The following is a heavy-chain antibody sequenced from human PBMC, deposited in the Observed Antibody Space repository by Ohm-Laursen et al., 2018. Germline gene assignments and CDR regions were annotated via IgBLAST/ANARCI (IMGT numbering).Heavy chain of an antibody. CDR1: RFTFNSYT. J-gene: IGHJ4*02. D-gene: IGHD5-18*01. V-gene: IGHV3-23*01. Sequence: SLRLSCTASRFTFNSYTMSWVRQAPGKGLEWVSAISGSGGSTYYEDSVKGRFTISRDNSKNTLYLQMNSLRVEDTAVYHCAKLTAMSTVFDYWGQGTLVTVSS. CDR2: ISGSGGST. CDR3: AKLTAMSTVFDY.